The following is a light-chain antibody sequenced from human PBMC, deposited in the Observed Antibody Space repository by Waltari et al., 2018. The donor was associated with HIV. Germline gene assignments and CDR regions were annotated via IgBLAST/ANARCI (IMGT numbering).Light chain of an antibody. Sequence: QSALTQPPSASGSPGQSVTIPCTGTSSDVGAYNYVSWYQQHPGKAPKLNIFEVYKRPSGVPDRFSGSKSGNTASLTVSGLQAEDEADYYCSSYAGSAGSKNFFFGTGTKVTVL. J-gene: IGLJ1*01. CDR2: EVY. CDR1: SSDVGAYNY. CDR3: SSYAGSAGSKNFF. V-gene: IGLV2-8*01.